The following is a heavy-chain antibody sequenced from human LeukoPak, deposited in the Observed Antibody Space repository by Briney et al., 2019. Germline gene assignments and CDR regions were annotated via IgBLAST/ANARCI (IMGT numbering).Heavy chain of an antibody. CDR1: GFTFSSYA. J-gene: IGHJ4*02. CDR2: ISGSGDST. D-gene: IGHD3-10*01. V-gene: IGHV3-23*01. CDR3: ARSAYGSGSYYKY. Sequence: GGSLRLSCAASGFTFSSYAMSWVRQAPGKGLEWVSSISGSGDSTYYADSVKGRLTISRDNSKNTLYLQMNSLRAEDTAVYYCARSAYGSGSYYKYWGQGTLVTVSS.